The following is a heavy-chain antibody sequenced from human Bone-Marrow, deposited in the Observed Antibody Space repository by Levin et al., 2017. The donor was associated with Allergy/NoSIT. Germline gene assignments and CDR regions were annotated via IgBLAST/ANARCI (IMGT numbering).Heavy chain of an antibody. V-gene: IGHV3-66*04. CDR2: LYSGGTT. D-gene: IGHD6-19*01. CDR3: ARHQSGSGWFSY. CDR1: GFSVSTNS. J-gene: IGHJ4*02. Sequence: GESLKISCPASGFSVSTNSMNWVRQAPGKGLEWVSILYSGGTTYYADSVKGRFTISRDNSKNALYLQMNSLRVEDTAVYYCARHQSGSGWFSYWGQGTLVTVSS.